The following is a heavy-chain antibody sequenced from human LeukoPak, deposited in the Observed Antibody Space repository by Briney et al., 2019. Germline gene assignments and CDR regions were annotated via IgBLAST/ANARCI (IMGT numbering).Heavy chain of an antibody. CDR3: ARSRTRLGIFFDY. CDR2: IYHSGST. Sequence: SETLSLTCTVSGGPFSSYYWSWIRQPPGKGLEWIGYIYHSGSTYYNPSLKSRVTISVDRSKNQFSLKLSSVTAADTAVYYCARSRTRLGIFFDYWGQGTLVTVSS. J-gene: IGHJ4*02. CDR1: GGPFSSYY. V-gene: IGHV4-59*12. D-gene: IGHD7-27*01.